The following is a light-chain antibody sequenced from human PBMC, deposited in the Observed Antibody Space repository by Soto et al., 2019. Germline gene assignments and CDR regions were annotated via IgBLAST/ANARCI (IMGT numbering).Light chain of an antibody. CDR3: QQYYSISWT. CDR2: DAS. CDR1: QSISRS. V-gene: IGKV1-5*01. Sequence: DIQMTQSPSTLSASVGDRVTITCRASQSISRSLAWYQQKPGKAPKLLIYDASSLESGVPSRFSGSGSGTEFILTISSLQPDDFATYYCQQYYSISWTFGHGTKVDIK. J-gene: IGKJ1*01.